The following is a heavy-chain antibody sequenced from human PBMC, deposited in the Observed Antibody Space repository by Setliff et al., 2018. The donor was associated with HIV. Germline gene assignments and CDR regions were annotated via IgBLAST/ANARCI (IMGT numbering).Heavy chain of an antibody. D-gene: IGHD6-13*01. J-gene: IGHJ6*03. V-gene: IGHV3-33*06. CDR1: GFTFSSYG. CDR3: AKSRSLDFDGYPNYYYSYMDV. CDR2: IWYDGSNK. Sequence: PGGSLRLSCAASGFTFSSYGMHWVRQDPGKGLEWVAVIWYDGSNKYYADSVKGRFTITRDNSKNTLYLQMNSLRAEDTAVYYCAKSRSLDFDGYPNYYYSYMDVWGKGTTVTVSS.